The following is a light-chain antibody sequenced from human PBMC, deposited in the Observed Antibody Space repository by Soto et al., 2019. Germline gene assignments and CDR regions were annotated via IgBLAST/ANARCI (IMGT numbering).Light chain of an antibody. CDR1: SSNIESNS. J-gene: IGLJ1*01. CDR2: SDN. CDR3: AAWDDTLNGPV. V-gene: IGLV1-44*01. Sequence: QSVLAQPPSASGTPGQRVSISCSGSSSNIESNSVNWYRHLPGTAPKLLIYSDNQRPSGVPDRISGSKSGTSASLAISELQSEDETDYYCAAWDDTLNGPVFGTGTKVTVL.